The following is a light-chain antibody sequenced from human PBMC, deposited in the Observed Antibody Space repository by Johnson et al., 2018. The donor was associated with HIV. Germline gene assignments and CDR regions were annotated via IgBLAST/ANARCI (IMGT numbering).Light chain of an antibody. CDR2: DNY. CDR3: GTWDSSLSAFYV. Sequence: QSVLTQPPSVSAAPGQKVTISCSGSSSNIGNIYVSWYQHLPGTAPKLLIYDNYKRPSGIPDRFSGSKSGTSANLGITGLQPGDAADYYCGTWDSSLSAFYVFGTGTKVTVL. J-gene: IGLJ1*01. CDR1: SSNIGNIY. V-gene: IGLV1-51*01.